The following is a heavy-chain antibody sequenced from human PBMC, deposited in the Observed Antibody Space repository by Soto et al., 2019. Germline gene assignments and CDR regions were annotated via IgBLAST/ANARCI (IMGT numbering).Heavy chain of an antibody. CDR3: ARGPSADPS. V-gene: IGHV3-33*01. Sequence: QVQLVESGGGVVQPGRSLRLSCAASGFTFSSYGMHWVRQAPGKGLEWVAVIWYDGSNKYYADSVKGRFTISRDNSKNTLYLQMNSLRADDTAVYYCARGPSADPSWGQGTLVTVSS. D-gene: IGHD2-2*01. CDR2: IWYDGSNK. CDR1: GFTFSSYG. J-gene: IGHJ4*02.